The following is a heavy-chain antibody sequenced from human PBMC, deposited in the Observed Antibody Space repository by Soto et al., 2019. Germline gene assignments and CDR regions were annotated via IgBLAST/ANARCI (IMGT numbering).Heavy chain of an antibody. J-gene: IGHJ4*02. Sequence: ASVKVSCKASGYTFTSFHMHWVRQASGQGLEWLGVINPTTNRATYSQNFQGRVPMTRDTFTSTVHMELNSLRSEDTAVYYCARSQFLKCERLGCSADGPFGYWGQRTLVTVSS. CDR3: ARSQFLKCERLGCSADGPFGY. D-gene: IGHD4-17*01. CDR2: INPTTNRA. CDR1: GYTFTSFH. V-gene: IGHV1-46*01.